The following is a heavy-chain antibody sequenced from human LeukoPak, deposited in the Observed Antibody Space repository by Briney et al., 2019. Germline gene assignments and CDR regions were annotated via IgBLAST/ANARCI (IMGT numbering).Heavy chain of an antibody. CDR3: ASSRSDIVVVPAAIGGY. V-gene: IGHV4-34*01. Sequence: SETLSLTCAVYGGSFSGYYWSWIRQPPGKGLEWIGEINHSGSTNYNLSLKSRVTISVDTSKNQFSLKLSSVTAADTAVYYCASSRSDIVVVPAAIGGYWGQGTLVTVSS. CDR1: GGSFSGYY. CDR2: INHSGST. J-gene: IGHJ4*02. D-gene: IGHD2-2*02.